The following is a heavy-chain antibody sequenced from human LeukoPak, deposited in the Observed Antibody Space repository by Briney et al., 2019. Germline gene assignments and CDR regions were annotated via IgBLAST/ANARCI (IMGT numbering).Heavy chain of an antibody. CDR1: GFTFSSYW. J-gene: IGHJ4*02. CDR3: ARDRVLLEYYFDY. V-gene: IGHV3-7*01. CDR2: IKQDGTEK. D-gene: IGHD3-10*01. Sequence: PGGSLRLSCAASGFTFSSYWMTWVRQPPGKGLEWVANIKQDGTEKYCVDSVKGRFTISRDNAKNTLYLQMNSLRAEDTAVYYCARDRVLLEYYFDYWGQGTLVTVSS.